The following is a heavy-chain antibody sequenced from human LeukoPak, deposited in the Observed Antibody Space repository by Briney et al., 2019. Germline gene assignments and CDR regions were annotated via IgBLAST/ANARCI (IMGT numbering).Heavy chain of an antibody. CDR2: ISYDGSNK. J-gene: IGHJ6*02. Sequence: PGRSLRLSCAASGFTFSSYAMHWVRQAPGKGLEWVAVISYDGSNKYYADSVKGRFTISRDNSKNTLYLQMNSLRAEDTAVYYRARDLRSYYYGSGSYYNSPRYYYYYGMDVWAKGPRSPSP. CDR1: GFTFSSYA. D-gene: IGHD3-10*01. CDR3: ARDLRSYYYGSGSYYNSPRYYYYYGMDV. V-gene: IGHV3-30*04.